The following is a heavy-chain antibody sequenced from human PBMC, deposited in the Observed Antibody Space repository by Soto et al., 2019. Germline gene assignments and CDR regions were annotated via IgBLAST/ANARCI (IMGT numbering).Heavy chain of an antibody. J-gene: IGHJ2*01. Sequence: QVQLVQSGAEVKKPGASVRVSCKASGFTFTNYDINWVRQAAGQGLEWMGWMSPNSGSAGYARKFQGRVTMTRDTSISTADMDLSSRGSEDTAVYLCARAAKLRVSLGRRTIPYWYFDLWCRGSLLTVSS. D-gene: IGHD3-16*01. CDR2: MSPNSGSA. CDR3: ARAAKLRVSLGRRTIPYWYFDL. CDR1: GFTFTNYD. V-gene: IGHV1-8*01.